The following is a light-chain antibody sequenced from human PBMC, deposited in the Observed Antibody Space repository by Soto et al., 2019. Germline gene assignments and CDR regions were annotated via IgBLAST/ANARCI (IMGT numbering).Light chain of an antibody. CDR3: QKYNSAPWT. CDR2: VAS. J-gene: IGKJ1*01. V-gene: IGKV1-27*01. CDR1: QGISNY. Sequence: TQTPLSLRVTPGQPASLSCRSSQGISNYLAWYQQKPGKFAKLLIYVASTLQSGVPSRFSGSGSGTDFTLTISSLQPEDVANYYCQKYNSAPWTVGQGTKVDIK.